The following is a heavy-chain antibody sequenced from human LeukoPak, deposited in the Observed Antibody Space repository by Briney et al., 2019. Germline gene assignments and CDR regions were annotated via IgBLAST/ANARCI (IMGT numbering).Heavy chain of an antibody. V-gene: IGHV4-59*08. D-gene: IGHD5-18*01. CDR3: ARTVDTAAFDY. J-gene: IGHJ4*02. CDR1: GGSISSYY. Sequence: PSETLSLTCTVSGGSISSYYWSWIRQPPGKGLEWIGYIYYSGSTNYNPSLKSRVTISVDTSKNQFSLKLSSVTAADTAVYYCARTVDTAAFDYWGQGTLVIVSS. CDR2: IYYSGST.